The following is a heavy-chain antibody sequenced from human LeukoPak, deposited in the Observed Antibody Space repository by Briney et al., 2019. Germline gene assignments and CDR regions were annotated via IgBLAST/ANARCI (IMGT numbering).Heavy chain of an antibody. J-gene: IGHJ3*02. CDR2: INPNSGGT. D-gene: IGHD2-15*01. CDR3: ARVWGYCSGGSCYIYAFDI. CDR1: GYTFTGYY. Sequence: ASVKVSCKASGYTFTGYYMYWVRQAPGQGLEWMGWINPNSGGTNYAQKFQGRVTVTRDTSISTAYMELSRLRSDDTAVYYCARVWGYCSGGSCYIYAFDIWGQGTMVTVSS. V-gene: IGHV1-2*02.